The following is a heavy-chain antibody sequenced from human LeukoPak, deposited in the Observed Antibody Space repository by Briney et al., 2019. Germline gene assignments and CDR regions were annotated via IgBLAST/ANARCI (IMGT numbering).Heavy chain of an antibody. CDR2: IYHSGST. CDR3: ASGMITFGGAPYYFDY. V-gene: IGHV4-38-2*02. CDR1: GYSISSGYY. D-gene: IGHD3-16*01. J-gene: IGHJ4*02. Sequence: PSETLSLTCTVSGYSISSGYYWGWIRQPPGKGLEGIGSIYHSGSTYYNPSLKSRVTISVDTSKNQFSLKLSSVTAADTAVYYCASGMITFGGAPYYFDYWGQGTLVTVSS.